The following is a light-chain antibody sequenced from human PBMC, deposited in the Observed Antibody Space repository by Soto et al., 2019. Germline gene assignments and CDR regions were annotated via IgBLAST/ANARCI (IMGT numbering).Light chain of an antibody. CDR1: NSDAGDYNY. CDR3: SSFTTSTTRV. Sequence: QSALTQPASVSGAPGQSITISCTGTNSDAGDYNYVSWYQQHPGKAPKLMIYAVSNRPSGVSNRFSGSKSGNTASLTISGHHAEDEADYCCSSFTTSTTRVFGTGIKVTVL. J-gene: IGLJ1*01. V-gene: IGLV2-14*01. CDR2: AVS.